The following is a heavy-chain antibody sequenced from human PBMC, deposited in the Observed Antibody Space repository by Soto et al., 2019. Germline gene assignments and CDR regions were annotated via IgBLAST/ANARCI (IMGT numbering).Heavy chain of an antibody. Sequence: QLQLQESGPGLVKPSETLSLTCTVSGGSISSSSYYWGWIRQPPGKGLEWIGSIYYSGSTYYNPSLKSRVTISVDTSKNQFSLKLSSVTAADTAVYYCATVWFGGLPFDPWGQGTLVTVSS. CDR3: ATVWFGGLPFDP. J-gene: IGHJ5*02. CDR1: GGSISSSSYY. D-gene: IGHD3-10*01. CDR2: IYYSGST. V-gene: IGHV4-39*01.